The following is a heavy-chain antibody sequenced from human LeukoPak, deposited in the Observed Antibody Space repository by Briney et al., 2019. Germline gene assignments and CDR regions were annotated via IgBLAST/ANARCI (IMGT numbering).Heavy chain of an antibody. CDR2: ISYDGSNK. CDR1: GFTFSSYG. D-gene: IGHD4-23*01. CDR3: AKELSKTGGNT. V-gene: IGHV3-30*18. Sequence: GSLVLSCAASGFTFSSYGMHWVRQAPGKGLEWVAVISYDGSNKYYADSVKGRFTISRDNSKNTLYLQMNSLRAEDTAVYYCAKELSKTGGNTWGQGTLVTVSS. J-gene: IGHJ5*02.